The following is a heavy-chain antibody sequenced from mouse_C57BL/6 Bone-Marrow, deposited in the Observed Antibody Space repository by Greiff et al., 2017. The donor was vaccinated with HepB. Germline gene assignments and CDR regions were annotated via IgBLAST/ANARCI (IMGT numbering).Heavy chain of an antibody. V-gene: IGHV1-7*01. CDR3: ARTDYYAYAMDY. D-gene: IGHD1-1*01. Sequence: QVHVKQSGAELAKPGASVKLSCKASGYTFTSYWMHWVNQRPGQGLEWIGYINPSSGYTKYNQKFKDKATLTADKSSSTAYMQLSSLTYEDSAVYYCARTDYYAYAMDYWGQGTSVTVSS. CDR2: INPSSGYT. J-gene: IGHJ4*01. CDR1: GYTFTSYW.